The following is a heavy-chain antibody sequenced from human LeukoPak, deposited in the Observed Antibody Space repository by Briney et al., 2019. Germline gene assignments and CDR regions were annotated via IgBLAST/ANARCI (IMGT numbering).Heavy chain of an antibody. Sequence: GGSLRLSCAASGFTFDDYAMHWVRQAPGKGLEWVASINHNGNVNYYVDSVKGRFTISRDNAKNSLYLQMSNLRAEDTAVYFCARGGGLDVWGQGATVTVSS. CDR3: ARGGGLDV. CDR1: GFTFDDYA. J-gene: IGHJ6*02. CDR2: INHNGNVN. V-gene: IGHV3-7*03. D-gene: IGHD3-16*01.